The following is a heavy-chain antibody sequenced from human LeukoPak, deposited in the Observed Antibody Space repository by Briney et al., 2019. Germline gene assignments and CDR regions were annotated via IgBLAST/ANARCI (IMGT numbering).Heavy chain of an antibody. D-gene: IGHD5-24*01. V-gene: IGHV3-15*01. J-gene: IGHJ4*02. CDR1: GFTFSNAW. CDR2: IKSKTDGGTT. Sequence: GGSLRLSCAASGFTFSNAWMSWVRQAPGKGLEWVGRIKSKTDGGTTDYAAPVKGRFTISRDDSKNTLYLQMNSLKTEDTAVYYCTKDKGIDGYNYWGQGTLVTVSS. CDR3: TKDKGIDGYNY.